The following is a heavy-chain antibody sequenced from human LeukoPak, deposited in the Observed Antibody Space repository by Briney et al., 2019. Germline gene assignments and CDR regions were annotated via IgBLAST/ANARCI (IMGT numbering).Heavy chain of an antibody. CDR1: GFTFSSYA. Sequence: QPGGSLRLSCAVSGFTFSSYAMNWVRQAAGKGLEWVSTIGGSDGSTYYADSVKGRFTISRDNSKNMLYLQMNSLRAEDTAAYFCAKLSVVGTSVDYWGQGTLVTVSS. CDR3: AKLSVVGTSVDY. D-gene: IGHD6-19*01. CDR2: IGGSDGST. J-gene: IGHJ4*02. V-gene: IGHV3-23*01.